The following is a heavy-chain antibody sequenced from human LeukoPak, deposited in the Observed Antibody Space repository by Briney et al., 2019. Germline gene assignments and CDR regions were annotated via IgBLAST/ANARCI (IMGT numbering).Heavy chain of an antibody. CDR2: IFPSGGEI. J-gene: IGHJ4*02. V-gene: IGHV3-23*01. CDR3: AKPHIRLSTVCFFDS. D-gene: IGHD5/OR15-5a*01. CDR1: GFTFSTFA. Sequence: GGSLRLSCAASGFTFSTFAMIWVRQPPGKGLEWVSSIFPSGGEIHYADSVRGRFTISRDNSKSTLSLQMNSLRAEDTAIYYCAKPHIRLSTVCFFDSWGQGARVTVSS.